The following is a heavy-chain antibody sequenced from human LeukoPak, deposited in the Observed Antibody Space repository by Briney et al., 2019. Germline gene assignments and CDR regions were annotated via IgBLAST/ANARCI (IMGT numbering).Heavy chain of an antibody. V-gene: IGHV3-30*04. CDR1: GFTFSSYV. Sequence: PGGSLRLSCAASGFTFSSYVMHWVRQAPGKGLEWVAIISYDGSNEYYADSVKGRFTISRDNAKNSLYLQMNSLRAEDTAVYYCARAAGEMATIRYWGQGTLVTVSS. J-gene: IGHJ4*02. CDR2: ISYDGSNE. D-gene: IGHD5-24*01. CDR3: ARAAGEMATIRY.